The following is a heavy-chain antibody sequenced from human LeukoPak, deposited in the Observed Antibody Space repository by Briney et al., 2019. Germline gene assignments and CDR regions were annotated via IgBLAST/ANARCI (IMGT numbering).Heavy chain of an antibody. D-gene: IGHD1-26*01. Sequence: ASVTVSCKCSGYTFTDYYIHWVRQAPGQGLEWMGWINPKSGDTNSAQKFQDRITMTRDTSITTVYMELRRLRSDDTALFYCARSTVGSRVAAAAYWGQGSLVSVPA. J-gene: IGHJ4*02. CDR3: ARSTVGSRVAAAAY. CDR2: INPKSGDT. V-gene: IGHV1-2*02. CDR1: GYTFTDYY.